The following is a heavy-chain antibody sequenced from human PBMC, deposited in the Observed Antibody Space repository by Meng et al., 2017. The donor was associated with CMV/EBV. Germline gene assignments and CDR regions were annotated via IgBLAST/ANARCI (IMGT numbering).Heavy chain of an antibody. CDR1: GFTFSSYS. D-gene: IGHD6-13*01. Sequence: ESLKIPFPASGFTFSSYSMHWVRQAPGKGLESVSAISSNGGSTYYADSVKGRFTISRDKSKNTLYLQMGSLRAEDMAVYYCASGLYSSPAYYYYGMDVWGQGTTVTVSS. CDR2: ISSNGGST. J-gene: IGHJ6*02. CDR3: ASGLYSSPAYYYYGMDV. V-gene: IGHV3-64*02.